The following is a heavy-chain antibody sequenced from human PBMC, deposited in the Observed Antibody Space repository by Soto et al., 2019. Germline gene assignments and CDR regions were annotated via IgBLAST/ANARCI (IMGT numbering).Heavy chain of an antibody. V-gene: IGHV1-69*08. CDR1: GGTFSSYT. D-gene: IGHD3-10*01. CDR2: IIPILGIA. J-gene: IGHJ6*02. CDR3: AREGFGELYYYYGMDV. Sequence: QVQLVQSGAEVKKPGSSVKVSCKASGGTFSSYTISWVRQAPGQGLEWMGRIIPILGIANYAQKFQGRVTITADKSTSTAYMELSSLRSEDAAVYYCAREGFGELYYYYGMDVWGQGTTVTVSS.